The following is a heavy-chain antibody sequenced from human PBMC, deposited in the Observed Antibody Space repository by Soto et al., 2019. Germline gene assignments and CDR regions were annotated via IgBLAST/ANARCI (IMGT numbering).Heavy chain of an antibody. V-gene: IGHV4-59*01. D-gene: IGHD1-1*01. J-gene: IGHJ4*02. CDR1: GGSISSYY. Sequence: SETLSLTCTVSGGSISSYYWSWIRQPPGKGLEWIGYIYYSGSTNYNPSLKSRVTISVDTSKNQFSLKLSSVTAADTAVYYCARSEIPTAGAIDYWGQGTLVTVSS. CDR3: ARSEIPTAGAIDY. CDR2: IYYSGST.